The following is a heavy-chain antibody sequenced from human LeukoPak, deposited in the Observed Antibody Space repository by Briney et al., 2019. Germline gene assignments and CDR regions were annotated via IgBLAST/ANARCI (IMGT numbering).Heavy chain of an antibody. Sequence: GGTLRLSCAAPGFTFSSYGMHWVRQAPGKGLEWVAVISYDESNKYYADSVTGRFTISRDNSKNTLYLQMNSLRAEDTAVYYCAKLYSSSSSLVYWGQGTLVTVSS. J-gene: IGHJ4*02. D-gene: IGHD6-6*01. CDR1: GFTFSSYG. CDR2: ISYDESNK. CDR3: AKLYSSSSSLVY. V-gene: IGHV3-30*18.